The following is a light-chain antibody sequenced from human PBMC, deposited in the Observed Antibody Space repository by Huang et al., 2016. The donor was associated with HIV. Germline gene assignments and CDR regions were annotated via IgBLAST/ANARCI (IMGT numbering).Light chain of an antibody. CDR2: GAS. CDR1: QSVSRH. Sequence: EIVMTQSPATLSVSPGERATLSCRASQSVSRHLAWYQQKPGQAPRRPIYGASTRATGIPTRFSGRGAGTEFIPTNRSLPSEGFAGYYWQQYDNWAPGGTFGQGTKVEIK. J-gene: IGKJ1*01. V-gene: IGKV3-15*01. CDR3: QQYDNWAPGGT.